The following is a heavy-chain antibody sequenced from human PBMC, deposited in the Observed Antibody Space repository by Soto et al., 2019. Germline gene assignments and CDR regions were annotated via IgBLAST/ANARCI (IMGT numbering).Heavy chain of an antibody. CDR3: VKSFFYDSSGYHDGLFDH. V-gene: IGHV3-30*18. CDR1: GFTFSKYA. CDR2: VSFDGNNR. D-gene: IGHD3-22*01. Sequence: QVQLVESGGGVVQPGRSLRLSCAASGFTFSKYAMYWVRQAPGRGPEWVAVVSFDGNNRFHADSVRGRFTISRDNSKSTLFLQMDSLRVEDTAVYYCVKSFFYDSSGYHDGLFDHGGKGALVTVSS. J-gene: IGHJ4*02.